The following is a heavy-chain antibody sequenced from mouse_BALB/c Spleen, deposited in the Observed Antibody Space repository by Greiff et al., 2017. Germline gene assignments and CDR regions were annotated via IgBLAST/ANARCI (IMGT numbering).Heavy chain of an antibody. CDR2: IYPGSGST. D-gene: IGHD1-1*01. Sequence: LKQPGSELVRPGASVKLSCKASGYTFTSYWMHWVKQRHGQGLEWIGNIYPGSGSTNYDEKFKSKGTLTVDTSSSTAYMHLSSLTSEDSAVYYCTRDYYGSCDYWGQGTTLTVSS. CDR1: GYTFTSYW. CDR3: TRDYYGSCDY. V-gene: IGHV1S22*01. J-gene: IGHJ2*01.